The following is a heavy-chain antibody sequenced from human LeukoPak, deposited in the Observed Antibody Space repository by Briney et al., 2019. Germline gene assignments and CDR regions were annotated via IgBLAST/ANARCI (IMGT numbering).Heavy chain of an antibody. CDR1: GGTFSSYA. CDR2: IIPIFGTT. V-gene: IGHV1-69*05. CDR3: AREGPQGPSVY. Sequence: SVKVSCKASGGTFSSYAISWVRQAPGQGLEWMGRIIPIFGTTYYAQKFQGRVTTTTDESTSTAYMELSSLRSEDTAVYYCAREGPQGPSVYWGQGTLVTVSS. J-gene: IGHJ4*02.